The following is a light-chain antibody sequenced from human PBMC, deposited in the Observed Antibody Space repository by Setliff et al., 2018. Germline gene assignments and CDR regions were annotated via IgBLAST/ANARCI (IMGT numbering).Light chain of an antibody. Sequence: EIVMTQSPATLSVSPGERATLSCRASQTIFNRLAWYQQRPGQAPRLLIYGASTRATGIPARFSGSGSGTDFTLTISSLQSEDFAVYYCQQYNDWPPSYTFGQGTKVDIK. CDR3: QQYNDWPPSYT. J-gene: IGKJ2*01. CDR2: GAS. CDR1: QTIFNR. V-gene: IGKV3-15*01.